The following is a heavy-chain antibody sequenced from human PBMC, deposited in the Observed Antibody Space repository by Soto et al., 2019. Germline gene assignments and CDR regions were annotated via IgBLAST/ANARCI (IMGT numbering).Heavy chain of an antibody. CDR2: IGETGGRT. CDR3: AKDARPSS. CDR1: GFAFSSYA. V-gene: IGHV3-23*01. J-gene: IGHJ5*02. Sequence: GGSLRLSCAASGFAFSSYAMSWVRQAPGKGLEWVSTIGETGGRTYYTDSVKGRFTISRDTSKNTLYLQMNSLRAEDTALYYCAKDARPSSWGQGTLVTVSS.